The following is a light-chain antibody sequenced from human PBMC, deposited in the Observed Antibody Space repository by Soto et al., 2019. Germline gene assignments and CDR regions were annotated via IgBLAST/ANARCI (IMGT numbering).Light chain of an antibody. J-gene: IGKJ1*01. CDR3: KKYTNSPWK. Sequence: DTQMTQSPSTLSSSVGDRAPITCRASQSIRYWLAWFQKKPGKARRLLIYEASRLESGVPSRISGSGYGTEVTLTISSLQPDDGATYYGKKYTNSPWKCGQGNKGAIK. V-gene: IGKV1-5*03. CDR2: EAS. CDR1: QSIRYW.